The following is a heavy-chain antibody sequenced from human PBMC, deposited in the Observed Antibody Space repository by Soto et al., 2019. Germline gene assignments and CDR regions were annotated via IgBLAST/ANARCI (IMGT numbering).Heavy chain of an antibody. CDR2: IKQDGSEK. J-gene: IGHJ6*02. CDR3: ATSTILLPADPDRGAPYNYYGLDV. Sequence: EVQLVESGGGLVQPGGSLRLSCAASGFTFSSFWMSWVRQAPGKGLEWVANIKQDGSEKKYVDSVKGRFTISRDNAKNSLYLQINSLRAEDTAVYYCATSTILLPADPDRGAPYNYYGLDVWGQGTTVTVSS. D-gene: IGHD2-2*01. CDR1: GFTFSSFW. V-gene: IGHV3-7*03.